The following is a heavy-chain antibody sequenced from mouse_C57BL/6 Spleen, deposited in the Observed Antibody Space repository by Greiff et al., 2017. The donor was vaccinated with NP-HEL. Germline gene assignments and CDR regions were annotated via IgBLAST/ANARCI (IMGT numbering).Heavy chain of an antibody. CDR2: INPNNGGT. Sequence: EVQLQQSGPELVKPGASVKMSCKASGYTFTDYNMHWVKQSHGKSLEWIGYINPNNGGTSYNQKFKGKATLTVNKSSSKAYMELRSLTSEDSAVYYCASHYYGSSYVGDYWGQGTTLTVSS. J-gene: IGHJ2*01. CDR3: ASHYYGSSYVGDY. D-gene: IGHD1-1*01. V-gene: IGHV1-22*01. CDR1: GYTFTDYN.